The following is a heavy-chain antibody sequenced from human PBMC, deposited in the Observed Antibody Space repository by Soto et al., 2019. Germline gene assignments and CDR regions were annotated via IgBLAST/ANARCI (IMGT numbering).Heavy chain of an antibody. D-gene: IGHD2-21*01. CDR3: ARASVVVSTIPSAFDV. CDR1: GNTFNAYW. CDR2: IFPGDSDT. V-gene: IGHV5-51*01. Sequence: GESLKISCTGSGNTFNAYWIGWVRQMPGKGLEWVGIIFPGDSDTRYSPSFQGQVTISVDKSINTAYLQWSSLTASDTAIYFCARASVVVSTIPSAFDVWGQGTLVTVSS. J-gene: IGHJ3*01.